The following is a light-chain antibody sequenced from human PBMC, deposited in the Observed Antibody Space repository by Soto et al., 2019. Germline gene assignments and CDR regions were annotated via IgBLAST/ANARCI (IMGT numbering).Light chain of an antibody. CDR2: DAS. Sequence: ETVMTQSPATLSVSPGDRATLSCSASQSVSYNLAWYQQKPGQAPRLLIYDASTRATGIPARFSGSASGTEFTLTISSLQPDDFATYYCQHYNSYSEAFGQGTKVELK. CDR3: QHYNSYSEA. V-gene: IGKV3D-15*01. J-gene: IGKJ1*01. CDR1: QSVSYN.